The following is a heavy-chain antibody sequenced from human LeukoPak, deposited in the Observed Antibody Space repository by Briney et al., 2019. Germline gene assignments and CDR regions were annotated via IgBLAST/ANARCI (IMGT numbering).Heavy chain of an antibody. V-gene: IGHV3-53*01. CDR3: ARFRRYFDWSYGMDV. Sequence: GGSLRLSCAASGFTVSSNYMSWVRQAPGKGLEWVSVNYSGGSTYYADSVKGRLTISRDNSKNTLYLQMNSLRAEDTAVYYCARFRRYFDWSYGMDVWGQGTTVTVSS. D-gene: IGHD3-9*01. CDR2: NYSGGST. CDR1: GFTVSSNY. J-gene: IGHJ6*02.